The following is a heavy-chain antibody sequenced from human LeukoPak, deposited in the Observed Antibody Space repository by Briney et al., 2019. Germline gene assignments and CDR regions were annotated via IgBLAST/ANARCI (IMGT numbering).Heavy chain of an antibody. CDR1: GFTFSSYS. D-gene: IGHD6-13*01. V-gene: IGHV3-48*02. J-gene: IGHJ4*02. Sequence: GGSLRLSCAASGFTFSSYSMNWVRQAPGKGLEWVSYISSSGSAIYYADSVKGRFTISRDNAKNSLYLQINGLRDEDTAVYYCARDHKAAAGRDFDYWGQGTLVTVSS. CDR2: ISSSGSAI. CDR3: ARDHKAAAGRDFDY.